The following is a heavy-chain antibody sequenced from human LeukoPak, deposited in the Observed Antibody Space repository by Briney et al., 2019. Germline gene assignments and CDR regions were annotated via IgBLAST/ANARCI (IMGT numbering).Heavy chain of an antibody. V-gene: IGHV3-33*01. D-gene: IGHD3-22*01. Sequence: PGGSLRLSCAASGFTFSSYGMHCVRQAPGKGLEWVAVIWYDGSNKYYADSVKGRFTISRDNSKNTLYLQMNSLRAEDTAVYYCARPYDSSGYYYFDYWGQGTLVTVSS. CDR3: ARPYDSSGYYYFDY. CDR2: IWYDGSNK. CDR1: GFTFSSYG. J-gene: IGHJ4*02.